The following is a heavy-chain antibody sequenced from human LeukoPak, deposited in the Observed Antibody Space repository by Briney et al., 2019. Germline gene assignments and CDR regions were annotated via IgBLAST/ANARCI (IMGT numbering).Heavy chain of an antibody. Sequence: ASVKVSCKASGYTFTSYGISWVRQAPGQGLEWMGWISAYNGNTNYAQKLQGRVTMTTDTSTSTAYMELRSLRSDDTAVYYCARLPYYYDSSGYYVIGAFDIWGQGTMVTVSS. D-gene: IGHD3-22*01. V-gene: IGHV1-18*01. CDR3: ARLPYYYDSSGYYVIGAFDI. CDR1: GYTFTSYG. CDR2: ISAYNGNT. J-gene: IGHJ3*02.